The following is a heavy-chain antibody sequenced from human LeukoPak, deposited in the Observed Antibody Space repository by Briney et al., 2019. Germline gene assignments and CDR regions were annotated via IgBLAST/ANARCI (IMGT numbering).Heavy chain of an antibody. CDR1: GGSISNNY. Sequence: SETLSLTCTVSGGSISNNYWSWIRQPPGKGLEWIGYIYDSGSTNYNPSLKSRVTISVDTSKNQFSLKLSSVTAADTAVYYCARGGYYDSSGSLDYWGQGTLVTVSS. V-gene: IGHV4-59*01. CDR3: ARGGYYDSSGSLDY. CDR2: IYDSGST. D-gene: IGHD3-22*01. J-gene: IGHJ4*02.